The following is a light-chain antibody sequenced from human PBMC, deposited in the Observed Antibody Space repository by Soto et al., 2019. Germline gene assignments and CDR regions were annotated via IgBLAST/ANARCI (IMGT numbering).Light chain of an antibody. J-gene: IGKJ1*01. Sequence: EIMLTQSPGTLSLSPGDRSTLSCSSSQSVSSTSLAWFQQKPGQAPRLLISAASRRATDIPDRFSGSGSGTDFTLTISRLQPEDFAVYYCQQSGSSTRTFGQGTKVDIK. CDR2: AAS. V-gene: IGKV3-20*01. CDR3: QQSGSSTRT. CDR1: QSVSSTS.